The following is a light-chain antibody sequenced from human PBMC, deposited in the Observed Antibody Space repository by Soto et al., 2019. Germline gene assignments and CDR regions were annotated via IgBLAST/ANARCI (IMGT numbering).Light chain of an antibody. CDR3: QQYNSYSRT. V-gene: IGKV1-5*01. CDR2: DAS. CDR1: QSISSW. J-gene: IGKJ1*01. Sequence: DIQMTQSPSTLSASVGDRVTITCRASQSISSWLAWYQQKPGKAPKLLIYDASSLESGVPSRFSGSGSGTEFTLTISSLQADDFATYYRQQYNSYSRTFGQGTKVEIK.